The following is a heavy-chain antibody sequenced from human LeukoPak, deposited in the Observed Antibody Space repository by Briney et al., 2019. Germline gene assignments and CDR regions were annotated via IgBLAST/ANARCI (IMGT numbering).Heavy chain of an antibody. V-gene: IGHV3-48*01. CDR3: ARGGPYSGTTNRLDY. Sequence: GGSLRLPCAASGFTFSSYSLNWVGQAPGKGLEWVSYISRSSSTIYYADSVKGRFTISRDNAKNSLYLQMNSLRAGDTAVYYCARGGPYSGTTNRLDYWGQGTLVTVSS. J-gene: IGHJ4*02. CDR2: ISRSSSTI. CDR1: GFTFSSYS. D-gene: IGHD1-26*01.